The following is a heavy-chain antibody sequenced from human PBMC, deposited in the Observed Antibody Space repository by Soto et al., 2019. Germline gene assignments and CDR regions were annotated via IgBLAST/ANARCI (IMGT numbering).Heavy chain of an antibody. D-gene: IGHD3-22*01. CDR1: GYTFTSYG. CDR3: ARDIGNTMIVVVTSLGFDT. V-gene: IGHV1-18*01. J-gene: IGHJ5*02. CDR2: ISAYNGNT. Sequence: ASVKVSCKASGYTFTSYGISWVRQAPGQGLEWMGWISAYNGNTNYAQKLQGRVTMTTDTSTSTAYMELRSLRSDDTAVYYCARDIGNTMIVVVTSLGFDTWGQGTLVTVSP.